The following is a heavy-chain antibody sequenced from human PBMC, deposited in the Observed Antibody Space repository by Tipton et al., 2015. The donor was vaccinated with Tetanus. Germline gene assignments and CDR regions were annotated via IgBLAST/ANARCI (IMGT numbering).Heavy chain of an antibody. CDR1: GFTFSDHY. CDR3: ARGGSYVAFDI. D-gene: IGHD1-26*01. V-gene: IGHV3-72*01. CDR2: TRNKAHSYTT. J-gene: IGHJ3*02. Sequence: SLRLSCVVSGFTFSDHYMDWVRQAPGKGLEWVGRTRNKAHSYTTEYAASVKGRFTISRDDSKNSLYLQMNSPKTEDTAVYYCARGGSYVAFDIWGQGTMVTVSS.